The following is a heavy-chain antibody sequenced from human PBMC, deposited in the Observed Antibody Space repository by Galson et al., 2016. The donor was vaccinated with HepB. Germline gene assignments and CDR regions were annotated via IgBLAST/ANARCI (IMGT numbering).Heavy chain of an antibody. D-gene: IGHD3-22*01. CDR1: GFTFSDYA. CDR2: ISGVGSNT. CDR3: TKGGRDTSGCEN. J-gene: IGHJ3*01. V-gene: IGHV3-23*01. Sequence: SLRLSCAASGFTFSDYAMRWARQAPGRGLEWVSGISGVGSNTYYADSVKGRVTISRDNSKNTLHRQMNSLRVEATAAYYCTKGGRDTSGCENWGQATVVTVAS.